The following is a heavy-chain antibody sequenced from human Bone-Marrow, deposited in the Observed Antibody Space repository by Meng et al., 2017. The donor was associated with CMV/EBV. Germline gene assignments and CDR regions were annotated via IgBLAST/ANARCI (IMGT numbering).Heavy chain of an antibody. Sequence: ASVKVSCKASGYTFSGYYIHWVRQAPGQGLEWMGWISPDTGGTNYAQKFQGRVTMTRDTSISTAYMELSRLRSDDTAVYYCARVPLRFLEWPTPPPVHYGMDVWGQGTTVTVSS. CDR3: ARVPLRFLEWPTPPPVHYGMDV. CDR2: ISPDTGGT. V-gene: IGHV1-2*02. J-gene: IGHJ6*02. D-gene: IGHD3-3*01. CDR1: GYTFSGYY.